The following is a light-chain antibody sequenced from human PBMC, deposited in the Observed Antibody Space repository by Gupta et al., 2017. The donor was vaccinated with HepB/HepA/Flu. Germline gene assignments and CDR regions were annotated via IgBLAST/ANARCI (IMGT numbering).Light chain of an antibody. CDR1: QSVLYSSNNKNY. Sequence: DIVMPQSPDSLAVPLGERATINCKSSQSVLYSSNNKNYLAWYQQKPGQPPKLLIYWASTRESGVPDRFSGSGSGTDFTLTISSLQAEDVAVYYCQQYYSTPPTFGQGTKVEIK. CDR2: WAS. V-gene: IGKV4-1*01. CDR3: QQYYSTPPT. J-gene: IGKJ1*01.